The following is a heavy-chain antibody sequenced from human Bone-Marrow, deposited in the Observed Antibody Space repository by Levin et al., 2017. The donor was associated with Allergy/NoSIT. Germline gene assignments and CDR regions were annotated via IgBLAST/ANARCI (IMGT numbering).Heavy chain of an antibody. J-gene: IGHJ4*02. Sequence: SETLSLTCAVYGESFSGYHWSWIRQPPGKGLEWIGEINHSGSTNYNPSLKSRVTISIDTSKNQFSLKLSSVTAADTAVYYCARSVAGLDYWGQGTLVTVFS. CDR3: ARSVAGLDY. CDR2: INHSGST. V-gene: IGHV4-34*01. D-gene: IGHD6-19*01. CDR1: GESFSGYH.